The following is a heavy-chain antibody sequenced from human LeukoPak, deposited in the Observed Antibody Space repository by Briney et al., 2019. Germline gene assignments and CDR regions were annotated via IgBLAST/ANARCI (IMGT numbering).Heavy chain of an antibody. Sequence: GGSLRLSCEVSGSTLSRYSMNXXXXXXGXXXXXXSAISIDSDYIYYXXSXRGRFXXXRXXAXXXFXLQMNSPRAEDTALYYCVLASYSTTWYLDSWGQGTLVIVSS. CDR2: ISIDSDYI. CDR1: GSTLSRYS. J-gene: IGHJ4*02. V-gene: IGHV3-21*01. CDR3: VLASYSTTWYLDS. D-gene: IGHD6-13*01.